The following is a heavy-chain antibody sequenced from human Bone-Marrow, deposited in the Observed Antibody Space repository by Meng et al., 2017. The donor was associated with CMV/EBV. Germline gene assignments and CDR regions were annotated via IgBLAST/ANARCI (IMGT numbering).Heavy chain of an antibody. D-gene: IGHD4-17*01. V-gene: IGHV4-59*01. J-gene: IGHJ4*02. CDR3: ARYPRDYGDYMDY. Sequence: GSLRLSRTVSGGSISSYYWSWIRQPPGKGLEWIGYIYYSGSTNYNPSLKSRVTISVDTSKNQFSLKLSSVTAADTAVYYCARYPRDYGDYMDYWGQGTLVTFSS. CDR2: IYYSGST. CDR1: GGSISSYY.